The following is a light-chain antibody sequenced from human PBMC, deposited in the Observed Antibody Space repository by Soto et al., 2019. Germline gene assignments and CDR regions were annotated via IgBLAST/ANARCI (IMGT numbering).Light chain of an antibody. CDR2: TAG. V-gene: IGLV1-44*01. J-gene: IGLJ2*01. Sequence: QSVLTQPLSASASPGQRVTISCSGGSSNIGSNTVAWYQHLPGTAPPRLIFTAGQRPSGVPGRFSGSKSGTSASLAISGLQSEDEAEYFCQSYDNILTYSLFGGGTKLTVL. CDR3: QSYDNILTYSL. CDR1: SSNIGSNT.